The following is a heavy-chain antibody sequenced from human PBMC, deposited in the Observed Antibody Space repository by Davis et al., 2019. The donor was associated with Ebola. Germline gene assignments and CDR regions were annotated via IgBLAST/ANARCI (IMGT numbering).Heavy chain of an antibody. J-gene: IGHJ5*02. CDR2: IYHSGST. Sequence: SETLSLTCAVSGGSFSSGGYPWSWIRQPPGKGLEWIAYIYHSGSTYYNPSLKSRVTISVDRSKNQFSLKLSSVTAADTAVYYCARVAGSIFTNWFDPWGQGTLVTVSS. CDR1: GGSFSSGGYP. CDR3: ARVAGSIFTNWFDP. V-gene: IGHV4-30-2*01. D-gene: IGHD6-13*01.